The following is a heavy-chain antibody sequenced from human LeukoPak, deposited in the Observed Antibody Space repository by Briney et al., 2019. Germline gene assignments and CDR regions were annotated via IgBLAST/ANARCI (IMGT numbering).Heavy chain of an antibody. J-gene: IGHJ4*02. Sequence: SETLSLTCAVYGGSFSGYYWSWIRQPPGKGLEWIGEINHSGSTNYNPSLKSRVTISVDTSKNQFSLKLSSVTAADTAVYYCARLAPRSQKYSGSYYATKEFDYWGQGTLVTVSS. D-gene: IGHD1-26*01. CDR2: INHSGST. CDR1: GGSFSGYY. V-gene: IGHV4-34*01. CDR3: ARLAPRSQKYSGSYYATKEFDY.